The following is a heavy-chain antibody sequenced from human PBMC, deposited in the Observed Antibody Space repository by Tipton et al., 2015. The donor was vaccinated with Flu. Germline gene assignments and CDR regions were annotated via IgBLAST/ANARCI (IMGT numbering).Heavy chain of an antibody. D-gene: IGHD2-15*01. V-gene: IGHV3-30*04. Sequence: SLRLSCTASGFTFSTYAMHWVRQAPGKGLEWVAVISFHGSNKYYADSVKGRFTISRDNSKNTLYLQMNSLRAEDTAVYFCVRDADSDGFDIWGRGTMVTGSS. CDR1: GFTFSTYA. CDR2: ISFHGSNK. J-gene: IGHJ3*02. CDR3: VRDADSDGFDI.